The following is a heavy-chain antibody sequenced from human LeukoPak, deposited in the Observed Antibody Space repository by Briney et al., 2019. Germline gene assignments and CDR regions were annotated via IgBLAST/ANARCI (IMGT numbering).Heavy chain of an antibody. V-gene: IGHV3-48*01. CDR2: ISSSSSTI. CDR1: GFTFSSYS. CDR3: ATWTTVVTRNAFDI. Sequence: GGSLRLSCAASGFTFSSYSMNWVRQAPGKGLEWVSYISSSSSTIYYADSVKGRFTISRDNAKNSLYLQMNSLRAEDTAVYYCATWTTVVTRNAFDIWGQGTMVTVSS. J-gene: IGHJ3*02. D-gene: IGHD4-23*01.